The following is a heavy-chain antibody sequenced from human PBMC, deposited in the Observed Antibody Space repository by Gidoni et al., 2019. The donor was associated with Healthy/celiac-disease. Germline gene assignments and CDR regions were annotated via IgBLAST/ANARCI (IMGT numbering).Heavy chain of an antibody. CDR1: GGTFSSYT. CDR2: IIPSLDIA. J-gene: IGHJ6*02. CDR3: ASLPPPERHCSSTSCYLSYYGMDV. D-gene: IGHD2-2*01. V-gene: IGHV1-69*02. Sequence: QVQLVPSGAEVKKPASSVKVSCTASGGTFSSYTIRWVRKAPGQGLAWMGRIIPSLDIANYAQKFQGRVTITADKSTSTAYMELSSLRSEDTAVYYCASLPPPERHCSSTSCYLSYYGMDVWGQGTTVTVSS.